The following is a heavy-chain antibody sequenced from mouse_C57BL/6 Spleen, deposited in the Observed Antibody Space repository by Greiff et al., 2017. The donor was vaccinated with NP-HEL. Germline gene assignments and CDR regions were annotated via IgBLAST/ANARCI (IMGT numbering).Heavy chain of an antibody. V-gene: IGHV1-61*01. CDR1: GYTFTSYW. CDR3: ARSGTAQGFDY. D-gene: IGHD3-2*02. J-gene: IGHJ2*01. CDR2: IYPSDSET. Sequence: QVQLQQSGAELVRPGSSVKLSCKASGYTFTSYWMDWVKQRPGQGLEWIGNIYPSDSETHYNQKFKDKATLTVDKSSSTAYMQLSSLTSEDSAVYYCARSGTAQGFDYWGQGTTLTVSS.